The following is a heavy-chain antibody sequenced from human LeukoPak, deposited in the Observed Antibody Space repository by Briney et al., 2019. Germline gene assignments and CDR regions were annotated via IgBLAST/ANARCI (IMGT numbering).Heavy chain of an antibody. J-gene: IGHJ4*02. CDR2: INPNSGGT. CDR3: ARMMYSRGGYYFDY. D-gene: IGHD6-13*01. Sequence: ASVRVSCKASEYTFTGYYMHWVRQAPGQGLEWMGWINPNSGGTNYAQKFQGWVTMTRDTSISTAYMELSRLRSDDTAVYYCARMMYSRGGYYFDYWGQGTLVTVSS. V-gene: IGHV1-2*04. CDR1: EYTFTGYY.